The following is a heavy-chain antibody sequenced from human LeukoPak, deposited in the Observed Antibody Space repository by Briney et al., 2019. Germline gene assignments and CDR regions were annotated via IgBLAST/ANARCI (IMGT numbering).Heavy chain of an antibody. CDR2: ICWNSVNI. CDR3: AKGLSLEGGSTWKNNWFDA. J-gene: IGHJ5*02. Sequence: GGSLRLSCAASGLSFDDYAMHWVRQVPGKGLEWVSGICWNSVNIGYVHFVKGRFTISRDNAKNSLYLQMNSLRVDDTALYFCAKGLSLEGGSTWKNNWFDAWGQGTVVIVSS. CDR1: GLSFDDYA. D-gene: IGHD1-1*01. V-gene: IGHV3-9*01.